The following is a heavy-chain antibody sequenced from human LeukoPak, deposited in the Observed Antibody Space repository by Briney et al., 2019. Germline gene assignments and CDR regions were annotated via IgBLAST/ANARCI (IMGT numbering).Heavy chain of an antibody. CDR1: GYTFTSYG. D-gene: IGHD2-2*01. V-gene: IGHV1-18*01. CDR2: ISAYNGNT. CDR3: ARDRSRGYCSSTSCHNWFDP. J-gene: IGHJ5*02. Sequence: ASVNVSCQASGYTFTSYGISWVRQAPGQGLEWMGCISAYNGNTNYAQKLQGRVTMTTDTSTSTAYMELRSLRSDDTAVYYCARDRSRGYCSSTSCHNWFDPWGQGTLVTVSS.